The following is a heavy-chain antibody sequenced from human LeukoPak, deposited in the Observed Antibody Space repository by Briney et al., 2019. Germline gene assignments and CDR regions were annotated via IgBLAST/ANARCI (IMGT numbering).Heavy chain of an antibody. V-gene: IGHV4-59*12. J-gene: IGHJ3*02. D-gene: IGHD2-21*01. CDR3: AREINIVVQDAFDI. Sequence: PSETLSLTCTVSGGSISSYYWSWIRQPPGKGLEWIGYIYYSGSTYYNPSLKSRVTISVDTSKNQFSLKLSSVTAADTAVYYCAREINIVVQDAFDIWGQGTMVTVPS. CDR1: GGSISSYY. CDR2: IYYSGST.